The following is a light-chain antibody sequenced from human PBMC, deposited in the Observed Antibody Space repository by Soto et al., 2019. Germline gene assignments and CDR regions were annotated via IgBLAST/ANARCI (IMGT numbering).Light chain of an antibody. Sequence: EIVMTQSPATLSVSPGERATLSCRASQSVSNNLAWYQQKPGQAPRLLIYGASSRPTGIPDRFSGSGSGTDFTLTISRLEPEDFAVYYCQQYGSSSTFGQGTRLEIK. CDR2: GAS. J-gene: IGKJ5*01. CDR3: QQYGSSST. V-gene: IGKV3-20*01. CDR1: QSVSNN.